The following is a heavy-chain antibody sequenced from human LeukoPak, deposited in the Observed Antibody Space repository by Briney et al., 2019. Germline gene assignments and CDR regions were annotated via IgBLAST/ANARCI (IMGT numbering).Heavy chain of an antibody. CDR1: GYTFTSYD. J-gene: IGHJ4*02. Sequence: ASVKVSCKASGYTFTSYDINWVRQATGQGLEWMGWMNPNSGNTGYAQKFQGRVTMTRNTSISTAYMELSSLRSEDTAVYYCARTPYQYSGYDSGFDYWGQGTLVTVSS. CDR3: ARTPYQYSGYDSGFDY. V-gene: IGHV1-8*01. D-gene: IGHD5-12*01. CDR2: MNPNSGNT.